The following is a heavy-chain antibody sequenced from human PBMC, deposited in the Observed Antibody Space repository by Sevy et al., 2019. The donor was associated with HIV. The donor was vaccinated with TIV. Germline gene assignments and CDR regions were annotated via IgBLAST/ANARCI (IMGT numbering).Heavy chain of an antibody. D-gene: IGHD3-3*01. V-gene: IGHV3-33*01. CDR2: IWYDGDDK. J-gene: IGHJ4*02. Sequence: GGSLRLSCAASGFTFSSYAMYWVRQDPGKGLEWVAVIWYDGDDKKYAYSVKGRFTISRDTSKNTLYLQMNSLRAEDTAVYYCARGRSFGVAHFNYWGQGTLVTVSS. CDR1: GFTFSSYA. CDR3: ARGRSFGVAHFNY.